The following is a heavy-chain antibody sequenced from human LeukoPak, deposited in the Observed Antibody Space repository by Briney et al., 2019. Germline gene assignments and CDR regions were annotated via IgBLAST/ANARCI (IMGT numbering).Heavy chain of an antibody. J-gene: IGHJ6*02. D-gene: IGHD3-10*01. CDR2: ISYDGSNK. V-gene: IGHV3-30*18. CDR1: GFTVSSYG. Sequence: GGSLRLSCAASGFTVSSYGMHWVRQSPGKGLEWVAVISYDGSNKYYADSVKGRFTISRDNSKNTLYLQMNSLRAEDTAVYYCAKDQSFGELLDGMDVWGQGTTVTVSS. CDR3: AKDQSFGELLDGMDV.